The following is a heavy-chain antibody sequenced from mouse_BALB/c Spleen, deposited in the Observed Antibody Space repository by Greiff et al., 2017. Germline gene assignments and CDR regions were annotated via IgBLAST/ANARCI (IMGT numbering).Heavy chain of an antibody. Sequence: EVKLVESGGGLVKPGGSLKLSCAASGFTFSSFGMHWVRQAPEKGLEWVAYISSGSSTIYYADTVKGRFTISRDNPKNTLFLQMTSLRSEDTAMYYCARDTTAFFDYWGQGTTLTVSS. V-gene: IGHV5-17*02. J-gene: IGHJ2*01. CDR1: GFTFSSFG. D-gene: IGHD1-2*01. CDR2: ISSGSSTI. CDR3: ARDTTAFFDY.